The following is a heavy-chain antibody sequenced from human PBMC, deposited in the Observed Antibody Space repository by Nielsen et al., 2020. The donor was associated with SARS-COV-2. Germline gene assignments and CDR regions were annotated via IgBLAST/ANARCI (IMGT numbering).Heavy chain of an antibody. J-gene: IGHJ5*02. V-gene: IGHV4-34*01. Sequence: SETLSLTCAVYGGSFSGYYWSWIRQPPGKGLEWIGEINHSGSTNYNPSLKSRVTISVDTSKNQFSLKLSSVTAADTAVYYCARHPFYCSSTSCYEFWFDPWGQGTLVTVSS. CDR1: GGSFSGYY. CDR3: ARHPFYCSSTSCYEFWFDP. D-gene: IGHD2-2*01. CDR2: INHSGST.